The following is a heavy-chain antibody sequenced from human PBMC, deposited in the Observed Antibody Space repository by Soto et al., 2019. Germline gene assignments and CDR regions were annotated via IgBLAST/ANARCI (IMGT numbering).Heavy chain of an antibody. CDR3: ARRTRSDYIWGSYRYGDYYYYYMDV. CDR1: GYSFTSYW. V-gene: IGHV5-51*01. D-gene: IGHD3-16*02. CDR2: IYPGDSDT. Sequence: PGESLKISCKGSGYSFTSYWIGWVRQMPGKGLEWMGIIYPGDSDTRYSPSFQGQVTISADKSISTAYLQWSSLKASDTAMYYCARRTRSDYIWGSYRYGDYYYYYMDVWGKGTTVTVSS. J-gene: IGHJ6*03.